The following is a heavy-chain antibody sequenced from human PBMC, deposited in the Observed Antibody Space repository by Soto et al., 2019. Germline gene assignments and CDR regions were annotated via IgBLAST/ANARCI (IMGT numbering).Heavy chain of an antibody. J-gene: IGHJ4*02. CDR3: ARWPQLEPRFDY. V-gene: IGHV4-59*12. D-gene: IGHD1-1*01. Sequence: SETLSLTCTVSGVSISSYYWSWIRQPPGKGLEWIGYIYYSGNTNCNPSLKSRVTISVDTSKNQFSLKLSSVTAADTAVYYCARWPQLEPRFDYWGQGTLVTVSS. CDR1: GVSISSYY. CDR2: IYYSGNT.